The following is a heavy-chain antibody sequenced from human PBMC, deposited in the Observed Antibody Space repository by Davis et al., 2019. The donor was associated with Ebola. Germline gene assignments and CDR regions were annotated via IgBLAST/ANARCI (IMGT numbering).Heavy chain of an antibody. CDR3: ARGGMATIEIFDY. CDR2: IYQSQT. CDR1: GDSISSGGFT. D-gene: IGHD5-24*01. J-gene: IGHJ4*02. Sequence: SQTLSLTCAVSGDSISSGGFTWNWIRQPPGKGLEFLGYIYQSQTRYNPSLKSRVTISVDRSKNQFSLKLSSVTAADTAVYYCARGGMATIEIFDYWGQGTLVTVSS. V-gene: IGHV4-30-2*01.